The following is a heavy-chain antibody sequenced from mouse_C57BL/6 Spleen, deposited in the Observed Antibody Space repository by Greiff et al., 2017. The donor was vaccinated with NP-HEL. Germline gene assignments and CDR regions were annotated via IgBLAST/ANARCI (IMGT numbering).Heavy chain of an antibody. D-gene: IGHD1-1*01. J-gene: IGHJ4*01. Sequence: VQLQQSGPELVKPGASVKMSCKASGYTFTDYNMHWVKQSHGKSLEWIGYINPNNGGTSYNQKFKGKATLTVNKSSSTAYMELRSLTSEDSAVYYCARWRYYYGSSYEGDYAMDYWGQGTSVTVSS. CDR3: ARWRYYYGSSYEGDYAMDY. CDR1: GYTFTDYN. CDR2: INPNNGGT. V-gene: IGHV1-22*01.